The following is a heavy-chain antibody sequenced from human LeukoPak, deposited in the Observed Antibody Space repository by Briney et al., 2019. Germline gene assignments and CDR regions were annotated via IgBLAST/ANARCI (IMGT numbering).Heavy chain of an antibody. CDR3: ARDLGQYYDTSDNWFDP. CDR2: IYSDGINT. Sequence: GGSLRLSCAASGFTFSNYWMHWVRQAPGKGLVWVSRIYSDGINTSYADSVKGRFTISRDNAKNTLNLQMNSLRAEDTAVYYCARDLGQYYDTSDNWFDPWGQGTLVTVSS. D-gene: IGHD3-22*01. V-gene: IGHV3-74*01. J-gene: IGHJ5*02. CDR1: GFTFSNYW.